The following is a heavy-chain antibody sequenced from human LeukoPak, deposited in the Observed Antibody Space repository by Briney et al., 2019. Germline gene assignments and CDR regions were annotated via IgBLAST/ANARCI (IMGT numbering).Heavy chain of an antibody. D-gene: IGHD2-8*01. CDR3: ARDRTYCTNGVCYFRAFDI. V-gene: IGHV3-33*01. J-gene: IGHJ3*02. CDR1: GFTFSSYG. Sequence: GRSPRLSCAASGFTFSSYGMHWVRQAPGKGLEWVAVIWYDGSNKYYADSVKGRFTISRDNSKNTLYLQMNSLRAEDTAVYYCARDRTYCTNGVCYFRAFDIWGQGTMVTVSS. CDR2: IWYDGSNK.